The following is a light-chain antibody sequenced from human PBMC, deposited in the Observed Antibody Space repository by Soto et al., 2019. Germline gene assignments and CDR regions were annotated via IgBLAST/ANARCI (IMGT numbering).Light chain of an antibody. Sequence: EIVLTQSPGTLSLSPGERATLSCRASQSVSSSYIAWYQQKRGQAPRRLIYGASIRATGIPDRFSGSGSGTDFTLTISRLEPEDFALHYCQQYHTSPLTFGQGTKVDIK. J-gene: IGKJ1*01. CDR3: QQYHTSPLT. CDR1: QSVSSSY. V-gene: IGKV3-20*01. CDR2: GAS.